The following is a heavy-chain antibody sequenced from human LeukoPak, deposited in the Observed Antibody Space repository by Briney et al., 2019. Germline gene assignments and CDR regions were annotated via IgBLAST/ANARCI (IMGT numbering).Heavy chain of an antibody. CDR2: IYPGDSDT. Sequence: GESLQISCQGSGYTFSTYWIAWVRPMPGKGLEWMGIIYPGDSDTRYSPSFQGQVTISADKSISTAYLQWSSLKASDTGIYYCARHSYTSGWRYFDLWGRGTLVTVSS. J-gene: IGHJ2*01. V-gene: IGHV5-51*01. D-gene: IGHD6-19*01. CDR1: GYTFSTYW. CDR3: ARHSYTSGWRYFDL.